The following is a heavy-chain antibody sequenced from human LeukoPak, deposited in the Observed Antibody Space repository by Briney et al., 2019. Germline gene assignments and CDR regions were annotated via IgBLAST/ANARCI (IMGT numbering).Heavy chain of an antibody. D-gene: IGHD3-22*01. CDR3: ARVPYYYDSSGYVKGSAFDI. CDR1: GGSISSYY. CDR2: IYYSGST. J-gene: IGHJ3*02. Sequence: PSETLSLTCTVSGGSISSYYWSWIRQPPGKGLEWIGYIYYSGSTNYNPSLKSRVTISVDTSKNQFSLKLSSVTAADTAVYYRARVPYYYDSSGYVKGSAFDIWGQGTMVTVSS. V-gene: IGHV4-59*01.